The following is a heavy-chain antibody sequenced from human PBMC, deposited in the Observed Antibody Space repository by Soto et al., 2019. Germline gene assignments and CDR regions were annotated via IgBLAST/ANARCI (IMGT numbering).Heavy chain of an antibody. CDR3: ARRGWSKTLDAFDI. V-gene: IGHV1-3*01. Sequence: ASVKVSCKASGYTFTSYDMHWVRQAPGQRLEWMGWINAGNGNTKYSQKFQGRVTITRDTSASTAYMELSSLRSEDTAVYYCARRGWSKTLDAFDIWGQGTMVTVSS. CDR1: GYTFTSYD. CDR2: INAGNGNT. J-gene: IGHJ3*02. D-gene: IGHD6-19*01.